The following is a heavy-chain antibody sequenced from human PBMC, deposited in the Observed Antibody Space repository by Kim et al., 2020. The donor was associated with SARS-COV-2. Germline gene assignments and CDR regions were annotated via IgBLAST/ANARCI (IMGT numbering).Heavy chain of an antibody. CDR2: EGREK. CDR3: GGDYSD. D-gene: IGHD6-13*01. J-gene: IGHJ4*02. Sequence: EGREKYYVDSVKGRFTISRDNAKNSLYLQIKSLRVEDTATYFCGGDYSDWGQGTLVTVSS. V-gene: IGHV3-7*01.